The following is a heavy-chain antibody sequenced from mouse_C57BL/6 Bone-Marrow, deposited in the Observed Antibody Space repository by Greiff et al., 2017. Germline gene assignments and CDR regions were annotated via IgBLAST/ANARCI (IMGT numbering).Heavy chain of an antibody. V-gene: IGHV5-9*01. D-gene: IGHD1-1*01. Sequence: EVKLVESGGGLVKPGGSLKLSCAASGFTFSSYTMSWVRQTPEQRLEWVATISGGGGNTYYPDSVKGRFTISRDNAKNTLYLQRSSLRSEDTALYYCARGYYYGGAYWGQGTLVTVSA. J-gene: IGHJ3*01. CDR2: ISGGGGNT. CDR3: ARGYYYGGAY. CDR1: GFTFSSYT.